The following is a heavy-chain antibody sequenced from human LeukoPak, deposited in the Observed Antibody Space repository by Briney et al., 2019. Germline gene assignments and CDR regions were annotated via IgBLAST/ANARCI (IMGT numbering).Heavy chain of an antibody. J-gene: IGHJ4*02. V-gene: IGHV1-46*01. CDR3: ARDSGMVRGTVDY. D-gene: IGHD3-10*01. Sequence: ASVKVSCKSSGYTFTSYYMYWVRQAPGQGLEWMGIINPNGGSTSYAPKFQGRATMTRDTSTSTVYMELSSLRSEDTAVYYCARDSGMVRGTVDYWGQGTLVTVSS. CDR1: GYTFTSYY. CDR2: INPNGGST.